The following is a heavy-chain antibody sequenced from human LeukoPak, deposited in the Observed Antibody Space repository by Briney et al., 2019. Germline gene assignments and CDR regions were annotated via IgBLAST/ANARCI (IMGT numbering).Heavy chain of an antibody. V-gene: IGHV3-30-3*01. CDR2: ISYDGSNK. CDR3: ARDPASLGGSYYYYMDV. CDR1: GFPFSNYW. D-gene: IGHD3-16*01. J-gene: IGHJ6*03. Sequence: GSLSLSCAASGFPFSNYWMSWVRQAPGKGLEWAAVISYDGSNKYYADSVKGRFTISRDNSKSTLYLQMNSLRAEDTAVYYCARDPASLGGSYYYYMDVWGKGTTVTVSS.